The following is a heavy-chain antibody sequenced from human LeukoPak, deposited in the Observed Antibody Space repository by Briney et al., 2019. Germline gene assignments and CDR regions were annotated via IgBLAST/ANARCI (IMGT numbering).Heavy chain of an antibody. CDR1: GFTFSSYS. CDR2: ISSSSSYI. Sequence: PGGSLRLSCAASGFTFSSYSMNWVRQAPGKGLEWVSSISSSSSYIYYADSVKGRFTISRDNAKNSLYLQMNSLRAEDTAVYYCARVKAGYSSSKGVDYWGQGTLVTVSS. J-gene: IGHJ4*02. CDR3: ARVKAGYSSSKGVDY. D-gene: IGHD6-6*01. V-gene: IGHV3-21*01.